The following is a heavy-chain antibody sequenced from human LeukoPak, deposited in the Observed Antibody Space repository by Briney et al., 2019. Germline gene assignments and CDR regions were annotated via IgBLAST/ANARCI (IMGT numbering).Heavy chain of an antibody. D-gene: IGHD6-19*01. CDR1: GYTFTSYY. CDR2: INPSGGST. CDR3: AREGSPSYSSGWYVDY. V-gene: IGHV1-46*01. Sequence: EASVKVSCKASGYTFTSYYMHWVRQAPGQGLEWMGIINPSGGSTSYAQKFQGRVTMTRDTSTSTVYMELSSLRSEDTAVYYCAREGSPSYSSGWYVDYWGQGTLVTVSS. J-gene: IGHJ4*02.